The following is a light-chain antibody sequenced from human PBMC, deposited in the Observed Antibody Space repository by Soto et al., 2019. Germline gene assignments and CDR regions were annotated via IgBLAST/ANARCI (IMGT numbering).Light chain of an antibody. V-gene: IGLV2-14*01. CDR1: SSDVGSYNY. J-gene: IGLJ2*01. Sequence: QSALTQPASVSGSPGQSITISCTGTSSDVGSYNYVSWYQQYPGKAHKLMIYDVSNRPSGVSYRFSGSKSGNTASLTISGLQAEDEADYYCISYTTSSTHVVFGGGTKVTVL. CDR3: ISYTTSSTHVV. CDR2: DVS.